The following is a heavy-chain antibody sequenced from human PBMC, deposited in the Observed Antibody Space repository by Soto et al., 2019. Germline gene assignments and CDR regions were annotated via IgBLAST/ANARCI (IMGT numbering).Heavy chain of an antibody. CDR1: GGSISSYY. D-gene: IGHD6-13*01. Sequence: SETLSLTCTVSGGSISSYYWSWIRQPAGQGLEWIGRIYTSGSTNYNPSLKSRVTMSVDTSKNQFSLKLRSVTAADTAVYYCARDQDQCSSWYGGYYYYGMDVWGQGTTVTVSS. CDR2: IYTSGST. CDR3: ARDQDQCSSWYGGYYYYGMDV. V-gene: IGHV4-4*07. J-gene: IGHJ6*02.